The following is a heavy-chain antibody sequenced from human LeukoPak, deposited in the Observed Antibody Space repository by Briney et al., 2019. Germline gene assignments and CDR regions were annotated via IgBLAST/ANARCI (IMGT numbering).Heavy chain of an antibody. CDR3: ARQIVGATDDAFDI. Sequence: ASVKVSCKASGYTFTGYYMHWVRQAPGQGLEWMGWINPNSGGTNYAQKFQGRVTMTRDTSISTAYMELSRLRSDDTAVYYCARQIVGATDDAFDIRGQGTMVTVSS. CDR2: INPNSGGT. D-gene: IGHD1-26*01. CDR1: GYTFTGYY. J-gene: IGHJ3*02. V-gene: IGHV1-2*02.